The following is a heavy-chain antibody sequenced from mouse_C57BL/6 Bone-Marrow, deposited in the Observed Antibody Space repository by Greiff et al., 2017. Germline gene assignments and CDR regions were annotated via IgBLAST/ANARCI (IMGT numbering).Heavy chain of an antibody. D-gene: IGHD2-10*02. CDR1: GYTFTDYY. J-gene: IGHJ4*01. Sequence: VQLQQSGAELVRPGASVKLSCKASGYTFTDYYINWVKQRPGPGLEWIARIYPGSGNTSYNEKFKGKATLTAEKSSSTAYMQLSSLTSEDSAVYFCARPLGVMDYWGQGTSVTVSS. CDR2: IYPGSGNT. V-gene: IGHV1-76*01. CDR3: ARPLGVMDY.